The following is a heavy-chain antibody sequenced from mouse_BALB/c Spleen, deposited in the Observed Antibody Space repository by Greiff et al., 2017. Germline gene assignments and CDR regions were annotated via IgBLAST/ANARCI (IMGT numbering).Heavy chain of an antibody. V-gene: IGHV2-4-1*01. CDR2: IWSGGST. D-gene: IGHD1-1*01. CDR1: GFSLTSYG. Sequence: VQLQESGPGLVQPSQSLSITCTVSGFSLTSYGVHWVRQSPGKGLEWLGVIWSGGSTDYNAAFISRLSISKDNSKSQVFFKMNSLQADDTAIYYCARNNGSTPYYAMDYWGQGTSVTVSS. CDR3: ARNNGSTPYYAMDY. J-gene: IGHJ4*01.